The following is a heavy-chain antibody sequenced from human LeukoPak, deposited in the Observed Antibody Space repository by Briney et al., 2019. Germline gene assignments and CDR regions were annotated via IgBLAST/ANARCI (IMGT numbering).Heavy chain of an antibody. D-gene: IGHD1-1*01. V-gene: IGHV4-59*01. CDR1: GGSISSYY. CDR3: SNFSGRYIVDPSHRRRVGTSVDALKTHFSLKLCFVPAAAPAVYYWAIARVDNGDYSLDY. CDR2: IYYSGST. Sequence: SETLSLTCTVSGGSISSYYWSWIRQPPGKGLEWIGYIYYSGSTNYNPSLKSRVAISVDTSKNQFSLKLSSVTAADTAVYYCSNFSGRYIVDPSHRRRVGTSVDALKTHFSLKLCFVPAAAPAVYYWAIARVDNGDYSLDYWARGTLVSVSS. J-gene: IGHJ4*02.